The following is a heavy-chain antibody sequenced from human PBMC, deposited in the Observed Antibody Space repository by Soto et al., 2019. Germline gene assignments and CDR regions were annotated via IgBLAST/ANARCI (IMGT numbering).Heavy chain of an antibody. J-gene: IGHJ4*02. D-gene: IGHD3-16*01. CDR3: ARGWGSKWYYFDS. Sequence: QVRLQESGPGVVRPSETLSLTCTVSGVSSTSFYWSWLRQSPGKGLEWIGYIFDNGDVKYNPSLMSRLTMSIDMSQNEFSLRLKSVTAADTAMYYCARGWGSKWYYFDSWGEGTLVTVSS. CDR1: GVSSTSFY. V-gene: IGHV4-59*13. CDR2: IFDNGDV.